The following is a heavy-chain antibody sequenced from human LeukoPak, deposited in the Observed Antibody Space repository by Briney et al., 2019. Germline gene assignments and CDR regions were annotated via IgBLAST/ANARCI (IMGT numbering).Heavy chain of an antibody. J-gene: IGHJ6*02. CDR3: AREGVWRQQLVDYYYGMDV. D-gene: IGHD6-13*01. CDR1: GFTFSSYW. Sequence: GGSLRLSCAASGFTFSSYWMHWVRQAPGKGLDRVSRINSDVSSTSYADSVKGRFTISRDNAKNTLYLQMNSLRAEDTAVYYCAREGVWRQQLVDYYYGMDVWGQGTTVTVSS. CDR2: INSDVSST. V-gene: IGHV3-74*01.